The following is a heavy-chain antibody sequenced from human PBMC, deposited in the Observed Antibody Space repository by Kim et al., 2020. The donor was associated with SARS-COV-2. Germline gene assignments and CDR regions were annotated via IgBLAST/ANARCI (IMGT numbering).Heavy chain of an antibody. Sequence: GGSLRLSCAASGFTFSSYGMHWVRQAPGKGLEWVAVIWYDGSNKYYADSVKGRFTISRDNSKNTLYLQMNSLRAEDTAVYYCAKAGTRQWLVRLSAFDIWGQGTMVTVSS. CDR3: AKAGTRQWLVRLSAFDI. D-gene: IGHD6-19*01. CDR1: GFTFSSYG. CDR2: IWYDGSNK. V-gene: IGHV3-33*06. J-gene: IGHJ3*02.